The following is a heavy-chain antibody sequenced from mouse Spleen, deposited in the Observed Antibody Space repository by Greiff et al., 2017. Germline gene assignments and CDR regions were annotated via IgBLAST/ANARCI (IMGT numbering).Heavy chain of an antibody. D-gene: IGHD2-4*01. J-gene: IGHJ3*01. V-gene: IGHV3-8*02. CDR1: GDSITSGY. CDR3: ARGGITTPSFAY. Sequence: VQLKESGPSLVKPSQTLSLTCSVTGDSITSGYWNWIRKFPGNKLEYMGYISYSGSTYYNPSLKSRISITRDTSKNQYYLQLNSVTTEDTATYYCARGGITTPSFAYWGQGTLVTVSA. CDR2: ISYSGST.